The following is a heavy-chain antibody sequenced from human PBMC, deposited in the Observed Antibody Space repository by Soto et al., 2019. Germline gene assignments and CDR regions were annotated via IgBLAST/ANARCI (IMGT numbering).Heavy chain of an antibody. J-gene: IGHJ4*02. V-gene: IGHV4-61*01. CDR2: IYYSGNT. CDR1: GGSVSFGNYY. CDR3: AREYNTYYYDSSSFVFDY. Sequence: SETLSLTCTDSGGSVSFGNYYWSWIRQPPWKRLEWIGYIYYSGNTNYNPSLKSRVTISVNTSENQFSLKLSSVTAADTAVYYCAREYNTYYYDSSSFVFDYWGQGTLVTVSS. D-gene: IGHD3-22*01.